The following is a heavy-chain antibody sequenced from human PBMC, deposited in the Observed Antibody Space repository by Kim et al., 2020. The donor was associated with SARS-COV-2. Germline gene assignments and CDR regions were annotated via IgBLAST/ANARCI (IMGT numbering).Heavy chain of an antibody. CDR3: ARVSHYDSSGYYSSYCYYGMDV. D-gene: IGHD3-22*01. J-gene: IGHJ6*02. V-gene: IGHV4-31*03. CDR2: IYYSGST. Sequence: SETLSLTCTVSGGSISSGGYYWSWIRQHPGKGLEWIGYIYYSGSTYYNPSLKSRVTISVDTSKNQFSLKLSSVTAADTAVYYCARVSHYDSSGYYSSYCYYGMDVWGQGTTVTVSS. CDR1: GGSISSGGYY.